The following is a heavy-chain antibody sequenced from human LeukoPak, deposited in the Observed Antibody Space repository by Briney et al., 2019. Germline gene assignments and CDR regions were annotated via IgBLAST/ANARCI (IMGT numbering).Heavy chain of an antibody. CDR3: ASSVSYCSSTSCRPGDAFDI. V-gene: IGHV1-2*02. D-gene: IGHD2-2*01. J-gene: IGHJ3*02. CDR2: INPNSGGT. Sequence: GASVKVSCKASGYTFTGYYMHWVRQAPGQRLEWMGWINPNSGGTNYAQKFQGRVTMTRDTSIGTAYMELSRLRSGDTAVYYCASSVSYCSSTSCRPGDAFDIWGQGTMVTVSS. CDR1: GYTFTGYY.